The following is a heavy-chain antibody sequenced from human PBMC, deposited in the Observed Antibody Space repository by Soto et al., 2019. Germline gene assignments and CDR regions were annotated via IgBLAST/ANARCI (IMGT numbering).Heavy chain of an antibody. CDR1: GGAISSSSFY. J-gene: IGHJ4*02. D-gene: IGHD1-1*01. V-gene: IGHV4-39*01. Sequence: QLQLQESDPGLVKPSETLSLTCSVSGGAISSSSFYWGWIRQPPGKGLERIGSIYYSGKTYDNPSLKSRLTISVDPSKNQFSLKLSSVTAADTAVYYCARGTVTGSSHTTDFDYWGQGTLVTVSS. CDR3: ARGTVTGSSHTTDFDY. CDR2: IYYSGKT.